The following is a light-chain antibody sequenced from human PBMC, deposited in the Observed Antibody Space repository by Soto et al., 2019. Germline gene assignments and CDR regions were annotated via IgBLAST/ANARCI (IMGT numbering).Light chain of an antibody. Sequence: QSALTQPASVSGSPGQSITISCTGTISDVGTYNLVSWYQQHPGKAPKLMIYEGSKRPSGVSNRFSGSKSGNTASLTISGLQAGDEADYSCCSYAGSSTVFGTGTKLPVL. CDR1: ISDVGTYNL. CDR2: EGS. J-gene: IGLJ1*01. CDR3: CSYAGSSTV. V-gene: IGLV2-23*03.